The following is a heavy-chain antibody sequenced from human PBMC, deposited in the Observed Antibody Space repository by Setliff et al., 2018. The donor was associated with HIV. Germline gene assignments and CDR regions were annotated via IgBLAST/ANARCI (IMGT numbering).Heavy chain of an antibody. V-gene: IGHV4-34*01. D-gene: IGHD3-10*01. J-gene: IGHJ4*02. CDR2: INHSGST. Sequence: GSLRLSCAASGFTFSSYSMNWVRQAPGKGLEWIGEINHSGSTNYNPSLKSRLTISVDTSKDQFSLKMSSVTAADTAVYYCARARGPEGYFDSWGQGTLVTVSS. CDR1: GFTFSSYS. CDR3: ARARGPEGYFDS.